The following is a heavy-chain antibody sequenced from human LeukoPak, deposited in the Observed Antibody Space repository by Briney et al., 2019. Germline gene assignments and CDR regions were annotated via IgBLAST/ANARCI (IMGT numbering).Heavy chain of an antibody. J-gene: IGHJ3*02. CDR2: IYYSGST. Sequence: PSETLSLTCTVSGGSISSGGYYWSWIRQHPGKGLEWIGYIYYSGSTYYNPSLKRRVTISVDTSKNQFSLKLSSVTAADTAVYYCAGFTYDSSGYWNAFDIWGQGTMVAVS. CDR3: AGFTYDSSGYWNAFDI. CDR1: GGSISSGGYY. V-gene: IGHV4-31*03. D-gene: IGHD3-22*01.